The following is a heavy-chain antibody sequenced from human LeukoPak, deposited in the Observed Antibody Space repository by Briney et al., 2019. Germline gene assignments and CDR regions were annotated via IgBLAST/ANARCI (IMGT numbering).Heavy chain of an antibody. V-gene: IGHV1-69*05. CDR1: GGTFSSYA. D-gene: IGHD3-10*01. CDR2: IIPIFGTA. CDR3: ALTYYYGSVWFDP. J-gene: IGHJ5*02. Sequence: SVKVSCKASGGTFSSYAISWVRQAPGQGLEWMGRIIPIFGTANYAQKFQGRVTITTDESTSTAYMELSSLRSEDTAVYYCALTYYYGSVWFDPWGQRALVTVSS.